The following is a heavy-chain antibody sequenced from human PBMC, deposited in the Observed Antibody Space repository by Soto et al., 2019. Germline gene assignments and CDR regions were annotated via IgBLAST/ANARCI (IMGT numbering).Heavy chain of an antibody. Sequence: PGGSLRLSCVASGFTFDDYAMAWVRQAPGKGLEWVSGISSTGGTTYYADSVKGRFTISRDNSKNTLYLQMNNLKAADTAVYYCARSPNNWNNWFDPWGQGTLVTVSS. CDR1: GFTFDDYA. CDR2: ISSTGGTT. D-gene: IGHD1-20*01. V-gene: IGHV3-23*01. CDR3: ARSPNNWNNWFDP. J-gene: IGHJ5*02.